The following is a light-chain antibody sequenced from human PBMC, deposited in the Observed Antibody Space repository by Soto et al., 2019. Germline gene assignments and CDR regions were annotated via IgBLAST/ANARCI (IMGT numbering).Light chain of an antibody. J-gene: IGKJ2*01. CDR3: KQYNSYSLYT. CDR1: QSISSW. Sequence: DIQMTQSPSTLSASVGDRVTITCRASQSISSWSAWYQQKPGKAPKLLIYDASSLESGVPSRFSGSGSGTEFTLTISSLQLDDFATYYCKQYNSYSLYTFGQGTKLEIK. CDR2: DAS. V-gene: IGKV1-5*01.